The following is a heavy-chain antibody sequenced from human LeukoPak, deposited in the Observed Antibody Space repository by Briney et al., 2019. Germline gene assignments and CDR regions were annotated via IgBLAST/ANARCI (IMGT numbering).Heavy chain of an antibody. J-gene: IGHJ4*02. Sequence: PSQTLSLTCTVSGGSISSGGYYWSWLRQPPGKGLEWIGYIYHSGSTYYNPSLKSRVTISVDRSKNQFSLKLTSVTAADTAVYYCARDLQWFGDVYYFDHWGQGSQVTVSS. V-gene: IGHV4-30-2*01. CDR3: ARDLQWFGDVYYFDH. CDR1: GGSISSGGYY. CDR2: IYHSGST. D-gene: IGHD3-10*01.